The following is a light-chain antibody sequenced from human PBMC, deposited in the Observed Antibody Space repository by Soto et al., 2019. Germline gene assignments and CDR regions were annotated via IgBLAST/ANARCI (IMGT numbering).Light chain of an antibody. CDR2: GNS. Sequence: QSVLTQPPSVSGAPGQRVTISCTGSSSNIGAGYDVHWYQQLPGTAPKLLIYGNSNRPSGVPDRFSGSKSGTSASLAITGVQAEGEADYYCQSYDSSLSGSVVFGGGTKLTVL. CDR1: SSNIGAGYD. CDR3: QSYDSSLSGSVV. V-gene: IGLV1-40*01. J-gene: IGLJ2*01.